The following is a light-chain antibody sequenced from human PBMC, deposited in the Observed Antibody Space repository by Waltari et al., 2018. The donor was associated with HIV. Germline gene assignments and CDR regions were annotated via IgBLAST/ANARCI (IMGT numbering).Light chain of an antibody. CDR2: EDT. J-gene: IGLJ2*01. CDR1: SGNIASNS. CDR3: QSYDTSNHLI. Sequence: FMLTQPHSMSESPGRTVTISCTRSSGNIASNSVQWYQQRPGSAPITVIYEDTQRPSGVPRRFSGSLDISSNSASLTISGLRSEDEADYYCQSYDTSNHLIFGGGTKLTVL. V-gene: IGLV6-57*04.